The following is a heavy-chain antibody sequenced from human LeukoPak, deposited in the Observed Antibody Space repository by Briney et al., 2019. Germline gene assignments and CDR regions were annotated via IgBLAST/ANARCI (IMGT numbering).Heavy chain of an antibody. D-gene: IGHD1-7*01. CDR3: ARDLRVTGTMVDYYYGMDV. V-gene: IGHV3-30*14. Sequence: GRSLRLSCAASGFTFSSYAMHWVRQAPGKGLEWVAVISYDGSNKYYADSVKGRFTISRDNSKNTLYLQMNSLRAEDTAVYYCARDLRVTGTMVDYYYGMDVWGQGTTVTVSS. J-gene: IGHJ6*02. CDR2: ISYDGSNK. CDR1: GFTFSSYA.